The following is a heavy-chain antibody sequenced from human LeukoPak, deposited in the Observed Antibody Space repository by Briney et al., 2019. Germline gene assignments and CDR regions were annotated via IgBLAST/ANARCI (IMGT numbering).Heavy chain of an antibody. CDR3: ARDIQFVIRDP. CDR1: GFTFSSYE. J-gene: IGHJ5*02. V-gene: IGHV3-74*03. D-gene: IGHD5-24*01. CDR2: INSDGSST. Sequence: GGSLRLSCAASGFTFSSYEMNWVRQAPGKGLVWVSRINSDGSSTTYADSVKGRFTISRDNAKNTLYLQMNSLRAEDTAIYYCARDIQFVIRDPWGQGTLVTVSS.